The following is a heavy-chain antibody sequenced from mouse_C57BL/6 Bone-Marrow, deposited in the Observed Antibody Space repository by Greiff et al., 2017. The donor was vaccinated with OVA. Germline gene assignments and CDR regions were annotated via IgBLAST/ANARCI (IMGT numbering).Heavy chain of an antibody. D-gene: IGHD2-2*01. CDR2: IYPGGGYT. J-gene: IGHJ4*01. Sequence: VKLVESGAELVRPGTSVKMSCKASGYTFTNYWIGWAKQRPGHGLEWIGDIYPGGGYTNYNEKFKGKATLTADKSSSTAYMQFSSLTSEDSAIYYCARCWFYAMDYWGQGTSVTVSS. CDR3: ARCWFYAMDY. V-gene: IGHV1-63*01. CDR1: GYTFTNYW.